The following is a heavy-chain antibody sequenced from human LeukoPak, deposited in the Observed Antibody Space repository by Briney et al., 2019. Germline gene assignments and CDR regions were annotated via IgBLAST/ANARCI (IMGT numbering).Heavy chain of an antibody. D-gene: IGHD6-13*01. J-gene: IGHJ4*02. CDR2: IWYDGSNK. CDR3: ARDSAGTAFDC. Sequence: GGSLRLSCAASGFTFSSYGMHWVRQAPGKGLEWVAVIWYDGSNKYYADSVKGRFTISRDNSKNTLYLQMNSLRAEDTAVYYCARDSAGTAFDCWGQGTLVTVSS. V-gene: IGHV3-33*08. CDR1: GFTFSSYG.